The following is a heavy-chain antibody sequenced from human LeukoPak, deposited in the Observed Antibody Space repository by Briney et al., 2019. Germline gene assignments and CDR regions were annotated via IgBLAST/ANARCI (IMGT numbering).Heavy chain of an antibody. CDR3: ARELREHGAFDI. D-gene: IGHD1-26*01. Sequence: GGSLRLSCAASGFTVSTNYMSWVRRAPVKGLEWVSEIYSGGSTYYAASVKGRFSISRDTSKNTVYLQMNSLRAEDTAVYYCARELREHGAFDIWGQGTMVTVSS. CDR1: GFTVSTNY. V-gene: IGHV3-53*01. J-gene: IGHJ3*02. CDR2: IYSGGST.